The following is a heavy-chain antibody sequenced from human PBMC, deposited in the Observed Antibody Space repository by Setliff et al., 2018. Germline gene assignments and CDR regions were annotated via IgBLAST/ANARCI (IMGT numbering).Heavy chain of an antibody. CDR1: GVSINNYY. D-gene: IGHD3-22*01. V-gene: IGHV4-59*08. CDR2: INYSGNT. CDR3: ARIPFYYDSSGYYYDLNWYFDL. J-gene: IGHJ2*01. Sequence: SETLSLTCTVSGVSINNYYWSWIRQPPGKGLEWIGYINYSGNTNYNPSLRSRVTISVDTSKNQFSLKLTSVTAADTAVYFCARIPFYYDSSGYYYDLNWYFDLWGRGALVTVS.